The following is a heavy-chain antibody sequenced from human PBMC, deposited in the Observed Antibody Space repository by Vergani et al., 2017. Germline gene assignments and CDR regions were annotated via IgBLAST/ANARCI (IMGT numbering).Heavy chain of an antibody. V-gene: IGHV4-31*03. D-gene: IGHD3-16*02. CDR1: GGSISSGGYY. CDR2: IYYSGST. CDR3: ARSPHDDYVWGSYRPAHYFDY. Sequence: QVQLQESGPGLVKPSQTLSLTCTVSGGSISSGGYYWSWIRQHPGKGLEWIGYIYYSGSTYYNPSLKSRVTISVDTSKNQFSLKLSSVTAADTAVDYCARSPHDDYVWGSYRPAHYFDYWGQGTLVTVSS. J-gene: IGHJ4*02.